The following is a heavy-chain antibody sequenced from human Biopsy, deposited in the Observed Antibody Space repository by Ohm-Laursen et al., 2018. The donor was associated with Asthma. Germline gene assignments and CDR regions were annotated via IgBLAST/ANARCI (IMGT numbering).Heavy chain of an antibody. CDR1: GYTFSSYQ. CDR3: ARSMIVADGSDAFDI. Sequence: ASVKVSCKAFGYTFSSYQMHWVRQAPGQGLEWLGMIKHISEYAQKFQGRVTMTRDTSTSTVYMELSSLRSEDTAVYYCARSMIVADGSDAFDIWGQGTMVTVSS. CDR2: IKHISE. V-gene: IGHV1-46*01. J-gene: IGHJ3*02. D-gene: IGHD3-22*01.